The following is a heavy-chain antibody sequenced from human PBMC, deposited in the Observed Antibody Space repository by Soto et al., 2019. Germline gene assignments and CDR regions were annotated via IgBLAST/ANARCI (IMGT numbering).Heavy chain of an antibody. Sequence: ASVKVSCKASGYTFTSYGISWVRQAPGQGLEWMGWISAYNGNTNYAQKLQGRVTMTTDTSTSTAYMELRSLRSDDTAVYYCARVPVGYDILTGYWEPNWFDPWGHGTLVTVSS. CDR3: ARVPVGYDILTGYWEPNWFDP. CDR1: GYTFTSYG. V-gene: IGHV1-18*01. J-gene: IGHJ5*02. CDR2: ISAYNGNT. D-gene: IGHD3-9*01.